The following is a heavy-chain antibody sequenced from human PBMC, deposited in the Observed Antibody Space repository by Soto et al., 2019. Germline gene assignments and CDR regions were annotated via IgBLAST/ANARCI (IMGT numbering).Heavy chain of an antibody. D-gene: IGHD3-10*01. V-gene: IGHV3-21*01. CDR3: ARDKVVRGGSEEFDY. Sequence: EVQLVESGGGLVKPGGSLRLSCAASGFTFSSYSMNWVRQAPGKGLERVSSISSSSSYIYYADSVKGRFTISRDNAKNSLYLQMNSLRAEDTAVYYCARDKVVRGGSEEFDYWGQGTLVTVSS. J-gene: IGHJ4*02. CDR2: ISSSSSYI. CDR1: GFTFSSYS.